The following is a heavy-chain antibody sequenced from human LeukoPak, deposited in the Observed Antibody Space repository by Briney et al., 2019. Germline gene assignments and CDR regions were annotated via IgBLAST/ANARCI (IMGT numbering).Heavy chain of an antibody. Sequence: GGSLRLSCAASGFTFSSYWMSWVRQAPGKGLGWVANIKQDGSEKYYVDSVKGRFTISRDNAKNSLYLQMNSLRAEDTAVYYCARDGDCSGGSCYFHYYYYYGMDVWGQGTTVTVSS. CDR1: GFTFSSYW. D-gene: IGHD2-15*01. J-gene: IGHJ6*02. CDR2: IKQDGSEK. V-gene: IGHV3-7*01. CDR3: ARDGDCSGGSCYFHYYYYYGMDV.